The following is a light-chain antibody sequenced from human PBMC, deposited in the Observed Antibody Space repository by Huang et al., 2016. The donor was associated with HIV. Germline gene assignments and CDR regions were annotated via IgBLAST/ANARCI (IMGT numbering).Light chain of an antibody. CDR2: LAS. CDR3: LQHYNYPRT. CDR1: QGIRND. Sequence: IQMTQSPLSLSASVGDTVTITCRASQGIRNDLGWYQQKPGKAPQHLIYLASSLQSGVPTSFSGSGSGTDLSLTIGGLQPEDFATYSCLQHYNYPRTFGQGTKVEI. J-gene: IGKJ1*01. V-gene: IGKV1-6*01.